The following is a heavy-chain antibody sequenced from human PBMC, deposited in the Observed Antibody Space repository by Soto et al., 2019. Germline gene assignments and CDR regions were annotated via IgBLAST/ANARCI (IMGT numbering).Heavy chain of an antibody. CDR3: ARGVYGSGNYYTGPSAFDI. Sequence: QVQLEQSGAEVKKPGSSVKVSCKSSGGTLIDHGVAWLRQAPGQVLEWMGGTIPVFHTANYAQKFKVRVTVTTDKFTNIAYMELSSLRSEDTAFYFCARGVYGSGNYYTGPSAFDIWGQGTMVIVSS. CDR1: GGTLIDHG. CDR2: TIPVFHTA. V-gene: IGHV1-69*06. J-gene: IGHJ3*02. D-gene: IGHD3-10*01.